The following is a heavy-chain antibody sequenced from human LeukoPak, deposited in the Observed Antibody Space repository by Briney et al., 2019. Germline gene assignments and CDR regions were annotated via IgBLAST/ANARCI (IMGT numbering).Heavy chain of an antibody. V-gene: IGHV3-66*01. Sequence: GGSLRLSCAASGFTVSSNYMSWVRQAPGKGLEWVSVIYSGGSTYYADSVKGRFTISRDNSKNTLYLQMNSLRAEDTAVYYCARDEVDYYGSGSPWYGMDVWGQGTTVTVSS. CDR1: GFTVSSNY. CDR2: IYSGGST. CDR3: ARDEVDYYGSGSPWYGMDV. D-gene: IGHD3-10*01. J-gene: IGHJ6*02.